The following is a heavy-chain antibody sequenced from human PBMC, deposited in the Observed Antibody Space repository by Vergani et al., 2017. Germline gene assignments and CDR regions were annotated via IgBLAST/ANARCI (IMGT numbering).Heavy chain of an antibody. V-gene: IGHV3-30*18. J-gene: IGHJ4*02. CDR3: AKDKPGYSGFFDY. CDR2: ISYDGSNK. CDR1: GFTFSSYG. D-gene: IGHD5-12*01. Sequence: QVQLVESGGGLVKPGGSLRLSCAASGFTFSSYGMHWVRQAPGKGLEWVAVISYDGSNKYYADSVKGRFTISRDNSKNTLYLQMNSLRAEDTAVYYCAKDKPGYSGFFDYWGQGTLVTVSS.